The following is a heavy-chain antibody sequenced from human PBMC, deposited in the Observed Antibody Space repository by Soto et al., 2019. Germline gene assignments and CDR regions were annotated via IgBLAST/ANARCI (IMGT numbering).Heavy chain of an antibody. D-gene: IGHD3-10*02. CDR3: AKDPLVTTFGGFVSREYYFDY. CDR2: ISGSGGST. J-gene: IGHJ4*02. V-gene: IGHV3-23*01. CDR1: GFTFSSYA. Sequence: GGSLRLSCAASGFTFSSYAMSWVRQAPGKGLEWVSAISGSGGSTYYADSVKGRFTISRDNSKNTLYLQMNSLRAEDTAVYYCAKDPLVTTFGGFVSREYYFDYWGQGTLVTVSS.